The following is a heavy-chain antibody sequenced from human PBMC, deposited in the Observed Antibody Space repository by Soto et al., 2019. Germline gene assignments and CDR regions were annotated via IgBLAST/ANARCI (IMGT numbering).Heavy chain of an antibody. CDR3: ARATAAAHDAFDI. Sequence: SETLSLTCTVSGGSISSYYWSWIRQPPRKGLEWIGYIYYSGSTNYNPSLKSRVTISVDTSKNQFSLKLSSVTAADTAVYYCARATAAAHDAFDIWGQGTMVTVSS. J-gene: IGHJ3*02. D-gene: IGHD6-13*01. CDR2: IYYSGST. V-gene: IGHV4-59*01. CDR1: GGSISSYY.